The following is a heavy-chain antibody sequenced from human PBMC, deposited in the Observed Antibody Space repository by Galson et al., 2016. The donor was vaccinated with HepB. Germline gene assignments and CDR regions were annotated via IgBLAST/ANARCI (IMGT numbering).Heavy chain of an antibody. J-gene: IGHJ6*03. CDR1: GFTFSGST. CDR3: TRKVPIHMVRGVLAKYDDYYYYMDV. Sequence: SLRLSCAASGFTFSGSTMHWVRQASGKGLEWVGRIRNKAYSYATAYAASVKGRFTIYRDDSKNTAYLQMNSLKTEDTAVYYCTRKVPIHMVRGVLAKYDDYYYYMDVWGKGTTVTVSS. CDR2: IRNKAYSYAT. D-gene: IGHD3-10*01. V-gene: IGHV3-73*01.